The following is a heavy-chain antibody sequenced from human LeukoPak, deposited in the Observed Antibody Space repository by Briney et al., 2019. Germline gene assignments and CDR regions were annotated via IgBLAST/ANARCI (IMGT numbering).Heavy chain of an antibody. CDR3: ARHGYCSSTSCYRGAGWFDP. CDR2: IYHSGST. Sequence: SQTLSLTCAVSGGSISSGGYSWSWIRQPPGKGLEWIGYIYHSGSTYYNPSLKSRVTISVDRSKNQFSLKLSSVTAADTAVYYCARHGYCSSTSCYRGAGWFDPWGQGTLVTVSS. V-gene: IGHV4-30-2*01. D-gene: IGHD2-2*02. CDR1: GGSISSGGYS. J-gene: IGHJ5*02.